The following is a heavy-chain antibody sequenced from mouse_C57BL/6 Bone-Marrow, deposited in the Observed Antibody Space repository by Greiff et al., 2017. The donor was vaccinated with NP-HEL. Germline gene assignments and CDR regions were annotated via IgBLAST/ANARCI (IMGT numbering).Heavy chain of an antibody. Sequence: QVQLQQPGAELVRPGSSVKLSCKASGYTFTSYWVDWVKQRPGQGLEWIGNIYPSDSETHYNQKFKDKATLTVDKSSSTAYMQLSSLTSEDSAVYYCARYSRGYFDYWGQGTTLTVSS. D-gene: IGHD2-12*01. J-gene: IGHJ2*01. CDR2: IYPSDSET. CDR1: GYTFTSYW. CDR3: ARYSRGYFDY. V-gene: IGHV1-61*01.